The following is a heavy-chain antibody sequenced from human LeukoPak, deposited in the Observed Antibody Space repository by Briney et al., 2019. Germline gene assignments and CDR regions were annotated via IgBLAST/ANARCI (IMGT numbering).Heavy chain of an antibody. CDR2: IYYTGNT. CDR3: ARRLVVVPAAANWFDP. Sequence: SETLSLTCTVSGVSISSSSYFWGWIRQPPGKGLGWIGAIYYTGNTYYNPSLKSRVIISVDTSKNQLSLKLSSVTAADTAVYYCARRLVVVPAAANWFDPWGQGTLVTVSS. CDR1: GVSISSSSYF. V-gene: IGHV4-39*01. D-gene: IGHD2-2*01. J-gene: IGHJ5*02.